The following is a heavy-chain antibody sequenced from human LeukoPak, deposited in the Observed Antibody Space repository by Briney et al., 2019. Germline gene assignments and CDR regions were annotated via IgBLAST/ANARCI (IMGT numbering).Heavy chain of an antibody. J-gene: IGHJ6*03. V-gene: IGHV1-2*02. D-gene: IGHD3-22*01. CDR2: INPNSGGT. CDR3: ARDTTLSRVITTTTTYHYFYYIDV. Sequence: GASVKVSCKASGYTFTGYYMHWVRQAPGQGLEWMGWINPNSGGTNYAQKFQGRVTMTRDTSISTAYMELSRLRSDDTAVYYCARDTTLSRVITTTTTYHYFYYIDVWGKGTTVTISS. CDR1: GYTFTGYY.